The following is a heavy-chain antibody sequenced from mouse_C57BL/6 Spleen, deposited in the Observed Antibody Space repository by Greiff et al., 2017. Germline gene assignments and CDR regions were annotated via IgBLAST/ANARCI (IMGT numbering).Heavy chain of an antibody. Sequence: EVKLMESGGGLVQPGGSLSLSCAASGFTFTDYYMSWVRQPPGKALEWLGFIRNKANGYTTEYSAAVKGRFTFSRDNSQSILYLQMNALGAEDSSTYYCANRCRTGYYFDYWGQGTTLTFST. D-gene: IGHD4-1*01. V-gene: IGHV7-3*01. CDR1: GFTFTDYY. J-gene: IGHJ2*01. CDR3: ANRCRTGYYFDY. CDR2: IRNKANGYTT.